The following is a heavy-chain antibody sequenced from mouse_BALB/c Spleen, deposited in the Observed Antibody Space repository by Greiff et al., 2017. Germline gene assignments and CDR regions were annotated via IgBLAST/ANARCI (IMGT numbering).Heavy chain of an antibody. CDR3: ARGFTAYAMDY. CDR2: INPSTGYT. J-gene: IGHJ4*01. Sequence: QVQLQQSGAELVRPGASVKISCKAFGYTFTNHHINWVKQRPGQGLDWIGYINPSTGYTEYNQKFKDKATLTADKSSSTAYMQLSSLTSEDSAVYYCARGFTAYAMDYWGQGTSVTVSS. V-gene: IGHV1-4*01. CDR1: GYTFTNHH.